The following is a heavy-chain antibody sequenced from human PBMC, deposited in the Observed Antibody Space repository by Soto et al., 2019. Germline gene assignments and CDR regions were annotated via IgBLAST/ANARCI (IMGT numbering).Heavy chain of an antibody. J-gene: IGHJ4*02. CDR1: GGSISSGDYY. V-gene: IGHV4-30-4*01. CDR3: ARHGRRFGELHVRYEFDY. D-gene: IGHD3-10*01. Sequence: TSETLSLTCTVSGGSISSGDYYWSWIRQPPGKGPEWIGYIYYSGSTYYNPSLKSRVTISVDTSKNQFSLKLSSVTAADTAVYYCARHGRRFGELHVRYEFDYWGQGTLVTGSS. CDR2: IYYSGST.